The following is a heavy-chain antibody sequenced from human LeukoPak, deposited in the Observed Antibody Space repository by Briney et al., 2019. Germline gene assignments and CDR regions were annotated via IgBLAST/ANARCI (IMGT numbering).Heavy chain of an antibody. J-gene: IGHJ3*02. V-gene: IGHV3-74*01. CDR3: ARDSSGWYLAFDI. CDR2: INSDGSST. D-gene: IGHD6-19*01. Sequence: GGSLRLSCAAPGFTFSSYWMHWVRQAPGKGLVWVSRINSDGSSTSYADSVKGRFTISRDNAKNTLYLQMNSLRAEDTAVYYCARDSSGWYLAFDIWGQGTMVTVSS. CDR1: GFTFSSYW.